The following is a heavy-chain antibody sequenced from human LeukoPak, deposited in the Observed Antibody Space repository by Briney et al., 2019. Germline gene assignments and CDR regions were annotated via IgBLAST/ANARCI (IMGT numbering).Heavy chain of an antibody. Sequence: PGRSLSLSCAASGFTFSSYAMHWVRQAPGKGLEWVAVISYDGNNKYYADSVKGRFTISRDNAKNSLYLQMNSLRAEDTAVYYCAKGGYYGFDYWGQGTLVTVSS. J-gene: IGHJ4*02. CDR1: GFTFSSYA. V-gene: IGHV3-30*07. CDR3: AKGGYYGFDY. D-gene: IGHD3-10*01. CDR2: ISYDGNNK.